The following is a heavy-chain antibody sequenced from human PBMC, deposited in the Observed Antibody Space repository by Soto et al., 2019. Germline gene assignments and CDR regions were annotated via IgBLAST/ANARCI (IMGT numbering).Heavy chain of an antibody. D-gene: IGHD1-26*01. Sequence: GASVKVSCKASGYTFTSYYMHWVRQAPGQGLEWMGIINPSGGSTSYAQKFQGRVTMTRDTSTSTVYMELSSLRSADTTVYYCARGGGSKDMGVHAFDIWGQGTMVTVSS. V-gene: IGHV1-46*01. CDR2: INPSGGST. CDR3: ARGGGSKDMGVHAFDI. CDR1: GYTFTSYY. J-gene: IGHJ3*02.